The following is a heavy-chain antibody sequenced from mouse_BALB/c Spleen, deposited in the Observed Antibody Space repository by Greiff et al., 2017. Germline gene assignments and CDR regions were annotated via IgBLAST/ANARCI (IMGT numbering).Heavy chain of an antibody. Sequence: QVQLQQPGAELVKPGASVKLSCKASGYTFTSYWMHWVKQRPGQGLEWIGEINPSNGRTNYNEKFKSKATLTVDKSSSTAYMQLSSLTSEDSAVYYCARLGGYRYFDVWGAGTTVTVSS. J-gene: IGHJ1*01. V-gene: IGHV1S81*02. CDR2: INPSNGRT. CDR3: ARLGGYRYFDV. D-gene: IGHD3-1*01. CDR1: GYTFTSYW.